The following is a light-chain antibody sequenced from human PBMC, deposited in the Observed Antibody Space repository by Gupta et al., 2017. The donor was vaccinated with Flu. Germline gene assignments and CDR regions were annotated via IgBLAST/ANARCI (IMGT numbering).Light chain of an antibody. CDR3: QQYRNWPWSLT. J-gene: IGKJ5*01. V-gene: IGKV3-15*01. Sequence: TLSVSPGERATLSCRASQSVTTNLAWYQHKLGQAPRLLIYDASTRAPGVPDRISGTGSGTDFTLTISSLQSEDFAVYYCQQYRNWPWSLTFGQGTRLEIE. CDR1: QSVTTN. CDR2: DAS.